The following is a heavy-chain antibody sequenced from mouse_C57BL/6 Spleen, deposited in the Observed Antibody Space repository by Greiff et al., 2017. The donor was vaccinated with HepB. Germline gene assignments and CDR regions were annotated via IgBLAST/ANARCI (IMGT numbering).Heavy chain of an antibody. CDR3: ARWLGGIITTVRGFDY. D-gene: IGHD1-1*01. J-gene: IGHJ2*01. CDR1: GYTFTDYY. CDR2: INPNNGGT. V-gene: IGHV1-26*01. Sequence: EVQLQQSGPELVKPGASVKISCKASGYTFTDYYMNWVKQSHGKSLEWIGDINPNNGGTSYNQKFKGKATLTVDKSSSTAYMEIRSLTSEDSAVYYCARWLGGIITTVRGFDYWGQGTTLTVSS.